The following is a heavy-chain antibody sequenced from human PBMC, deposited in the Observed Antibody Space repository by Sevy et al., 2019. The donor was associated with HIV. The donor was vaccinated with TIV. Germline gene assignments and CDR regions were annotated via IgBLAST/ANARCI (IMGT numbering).Heavy chain of an antibody. CDR1: GGSISSYF. Sequence: SDTLSLTCSVSGGSISSYFWTWVRQSPGKGLEWIGNIYFTGNTDYSPSLKSRVTLSLDTSKSQFSLTLKSVTAADTGIYFCARDSTTRPRVLDYWGQGTLVTVSS. CDR3: ARDSTTRPRVLDY. CDR2: IYFTGNT. J-gene: IGHJ4*02. V-gene: IGHV4-59*01. D-gene: IGHD1-1*01.